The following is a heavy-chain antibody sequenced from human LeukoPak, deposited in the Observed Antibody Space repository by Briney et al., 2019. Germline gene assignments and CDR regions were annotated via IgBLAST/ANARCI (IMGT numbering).Heavy chain of an antibody. V-gene: IGHV4-34*01. CDR1: GGSFSGYY. Sequence: SETLSLTCAVYGGSFSGYYWSWIRQPPGKELEWIGEINHSGSTNYNPSLKSRVTISVDTSKNQFSLKLSSVTAADTAVYYCARGRMVVSKRRDRRYNWFDPWGQGTLVTVSS. CDR2: INHSGST. D-gene: IGHD2-15*01. J-gene: IGHJ5*02. CDR3: ARGRMVVSKRRDRRYNWFDP.